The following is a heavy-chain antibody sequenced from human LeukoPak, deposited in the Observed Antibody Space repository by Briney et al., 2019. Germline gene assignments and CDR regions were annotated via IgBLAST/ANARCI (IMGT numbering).Heavy chain of an antibody. V-gene: IGHV5-51*01. CDR3: ARHHYYYDSSGYYCDY. CDR2: IYPGDSDT. J-gene: IGHJ4*02. D-gene: IGHD3-22*01. Sequence: GESVKISCKGSGYSFTTYWIGWVRQMPGKGLEWMGIIYPGDSDTKYSPSFQGQVTISADKSISTAYLQWSSLKASDIAMYYCARHHYYYDSSGYYCDYWGQGTLVTVSS. CDR1: GYSFTTYW.